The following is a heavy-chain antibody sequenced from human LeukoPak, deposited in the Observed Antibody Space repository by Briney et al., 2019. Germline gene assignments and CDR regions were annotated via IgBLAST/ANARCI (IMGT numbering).Heavy chain of an antibody. Sequence: GGSLRLSCAASGFTLSGFTMHWARQASGKGLEWVGRIRSKANSYATAYAASVKGRFTISSDDSKNTAYLQMNSLKSEDTAVYYCTTTDHYYDSSGDIVDYWGQGTLVTVSS. V-gene: IGHV3-73*01. D-gene: IGHD3-22*01. J-gene: IGHJ4*02. CDR1: GFTLSGFT. CDR3: TTTDHYYDSSGDIVDY. CDR2: IRSKANSYAT.